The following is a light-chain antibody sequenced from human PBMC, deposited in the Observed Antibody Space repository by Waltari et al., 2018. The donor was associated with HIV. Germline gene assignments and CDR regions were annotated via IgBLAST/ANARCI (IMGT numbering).Light chain of an antibody. CDR2: SAS. Sequence: EVVMTQSPATLAMSPGERATVSCRANQSISNNLAWYQQRRGQPPRLLIYSASSRATGIPARFSCTGSGTEFTLTISSLQSEDFAVYYCQQFYNWPRTFGQGTKVEIK. V-gene: IGKV3-15*01. J-gene: IGKJ1*01. CDR3: QQFYNWPRT. CDR1: QSISNN.